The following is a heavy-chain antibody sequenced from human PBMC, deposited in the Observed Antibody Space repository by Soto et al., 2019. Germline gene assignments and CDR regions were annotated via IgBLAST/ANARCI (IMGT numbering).Heavy chain of an antibody. CDR3: ARSPYADALDI. J-gene: IGHJ3*02. D-gene: IGHD2-2*01. CDR2: IFHSGTT. Sequence: QVQLQESGPGLVKPSDTLSLTCAVSGYSITNVNWWAWIRQPPGKGLEWIRYIFHSGTTHYNPSLKSRVTMSVDTSKNQFSLKVDSLTAEDTAVYYCARSPYADALDIWGQGTMVTVSS. V-gene: IGHV4-28*01. CDR1: GYSITNVNW.